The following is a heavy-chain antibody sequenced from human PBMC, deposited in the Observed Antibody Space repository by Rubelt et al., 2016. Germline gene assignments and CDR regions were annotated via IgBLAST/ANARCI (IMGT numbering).Heavy chain of an antibody. CDR2: ISHYNGNT. D-gene: IGHD6-13*01. J-gene: IGHJ4*02. CDR1: GYTFTNYD. Sequence: QVQLVQSGAEVTKPGASVKVSCKASGYTFTNYDITWVRKAPGQGLEWLGWISHYNGNTNYAKKLQGRVTMTKEPSTSTAYMELRSLRSDDTAVYYCARDEPYSSSWYDYWGQGTLVTVSS. CDR3: ARDEPYSSSWYDY. V-gene: IGHV1-18*01.